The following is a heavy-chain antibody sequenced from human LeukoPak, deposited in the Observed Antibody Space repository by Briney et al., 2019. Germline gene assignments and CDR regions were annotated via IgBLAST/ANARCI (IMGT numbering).Heavy chain of an antibody. V-gene: IGHV4-59*08. CDR1: GGSISSYY. J-gene: IGHJ6*03. CDR3: ASTTYYYDSSGYRYYMDV. D-gene: IGHD3-22*01. Sequence: PSETLSLTCTVSGGSISSYYWSWIRQPPGKGLEWIGYIYYSGSTNYNPSLKSRVTISVDTSKNQFSLKLSSVTAADTAVYYCASTTYYYDSSGYRYYMDVWGKGTTVTVSS. CDR2: IYYSGST.